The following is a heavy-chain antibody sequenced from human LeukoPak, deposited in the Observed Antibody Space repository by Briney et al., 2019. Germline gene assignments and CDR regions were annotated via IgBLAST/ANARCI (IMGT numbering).Heavy chain of an antibody. J-gene: IGHJ6*04. Sequence: SETLSLTCAVSGYSISSGYFWGWIRQPPGKGLEWIGSMYHSGSTYYNPSLKSRVTISLDTSKNQFSLKLSSVTAADPAVYYCARHSIPIVRGVMAPYYMDVWGKGTTVTVSS. CDR3: ARHSIPIVRGVMAPYYMDV. D-gene: IGHD3-10*01. CDR1: GYSISSGYF. CDR2: MYHSGST. V-gene: IGHV4-38-2*01.